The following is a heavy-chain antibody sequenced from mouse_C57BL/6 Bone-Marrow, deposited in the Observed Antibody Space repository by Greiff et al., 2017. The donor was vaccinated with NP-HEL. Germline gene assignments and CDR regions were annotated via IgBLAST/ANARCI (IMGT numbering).Heavy chain of an antibody. CDR2: IWRGGST. V-gene: IGHV2-5*01. J-gene: IGHJ1*03. CDR1: GFSLTSYG. CDR3: AKRRGNWYFDV. Sequence: QVQLQQSGPGLVQPSQSLSITCTVSGFSLTSYGVHWVRQSPGQGLEWLGVIWRGGSTDYNAAFMSRLSITKDNSKSQVFFKMNSLQADDTAIYYGAKRRGNWYFDVWGTGTTVTVAS.